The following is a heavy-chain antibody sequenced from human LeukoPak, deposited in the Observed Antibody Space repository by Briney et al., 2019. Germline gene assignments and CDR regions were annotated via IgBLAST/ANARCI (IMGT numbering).Heavy chain of an antibody. CDR3: ARSLRSPGAFDI. CDR1: GFTFSSYA. CDR2: ISYDGSNK. Sequence: GGSLRLSCAASGFTFSSYAMHWVRQAPGKGLEWVAVISYDGSNKYYADSVKGRFIISRDNSKNTLYLQMNRLRAEDTAVYYCARSLRSPGAFDIWGQGTMVTVSS. D-gene: IGHD5-12*01. J-gene: IGHJ3*02. V-gene: IGHV3-30*14.